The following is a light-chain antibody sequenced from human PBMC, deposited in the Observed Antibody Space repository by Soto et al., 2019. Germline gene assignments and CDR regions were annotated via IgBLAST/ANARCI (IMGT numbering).Light chain of an antibody. CDR3: QQYNNWPET. J-gene: IGKJ1*01. CDR1: QSVSSN. Sequence: EIVMTQSPATLSVSPGERATLSCRASQSVSSNLAWYQQKPGQAPRLLIYGASTRATDVPARFSGSGSWTEFTLTISSLQSEDFSVYYCQQYNNWPETFGQGTKVEIK. CDR2: GAS. V-gene: IGKV3-15*01.